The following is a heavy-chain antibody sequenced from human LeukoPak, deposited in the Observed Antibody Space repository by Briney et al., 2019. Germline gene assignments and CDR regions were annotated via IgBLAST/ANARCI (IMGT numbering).Heavy chain of an antibody. CDR1: TFTFSSDW. Sequence: GGSLRLPCAASTFTFSSDWMHWVRQAQGKGLMWVSRINPDGSDTRYADSVRGRFTISRDNAKNTLYLQMNSLRAEDTAVYYCARDFNYCSSGSCYDVYDMWGQGTMVTVSS. CDR3: ARDFNYCSSGSCYDVYDM. J-gene: IGHJ3*02. CDR2: INPDGSDT. D-gene: IGHD2-15*01. V-gene: IGHV3-74*01.